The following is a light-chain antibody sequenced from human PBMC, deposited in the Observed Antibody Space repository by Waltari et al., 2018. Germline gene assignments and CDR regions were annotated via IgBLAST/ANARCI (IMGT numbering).Light chain of an antibody. CDR3: SSYITTNTLEL. CDR1: SSDVGTYNY. V-gene: IGLV2-14*03. Sequence: QSALTQPAPVSGSPGQSITISCTGTSSDVGTYNYVSWYQQQPGKAPNLLIYDVSYRPSGVSYRFSGSKSGNTASLTISGLQAEGEADYYCSSYITTNTLELFGGGTSLTVL. CDR2: DVS. J-gene: IGLJ3*02.